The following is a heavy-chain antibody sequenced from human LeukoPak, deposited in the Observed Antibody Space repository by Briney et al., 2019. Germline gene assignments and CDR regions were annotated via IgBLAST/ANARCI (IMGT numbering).Heavy chain of an antibody. CDR1: GYTFTSYG. CDR3: ARDQGIAAAGTGNAFDI. J-gene: IGHJ3*02. V-gene: IGHV1-18*01. D-gene: IGHD6-13*01. CDR2: ISAYNGNT. Sequence: EASVKVSCKASGYTFTSYGISWVRQAPGQGLEWMGWISAYNGNTNYVQKLQGRVTMTTDTSTSTAYMELSSLRSEDTAVYYCARDQGIAAAGTGNAFDIWGQGTMVTVSS.